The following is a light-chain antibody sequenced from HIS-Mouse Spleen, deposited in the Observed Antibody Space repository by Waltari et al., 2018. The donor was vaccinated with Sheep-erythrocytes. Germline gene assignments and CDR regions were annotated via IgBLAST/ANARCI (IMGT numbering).Light chain of an antibody. Sequence: AIRMTQSPSSLSASTGDRVTITCRASQGISSYLAWYQQKPGKAPKLLIHAASTLQSGVPSRFSCSGSGTDFTLTISCLQSEDFATYYCQQYYSYPYTFGQGTKLEIK. CDR2: AAS. J-gene: IGKJ2*01. CDR1: QGISSY. V-gene: IGKV1-8*01. CDR3: QQYYSYPYT.